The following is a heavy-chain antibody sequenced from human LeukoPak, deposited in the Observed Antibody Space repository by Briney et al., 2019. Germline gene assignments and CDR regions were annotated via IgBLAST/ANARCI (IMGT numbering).Heavy chain of an antibody. CDR3: ARTIRDGYNRRSYYFDY. J-gene: IGHJ4*02. D-gene: IGHD5-24*01. CDR1: GYTFINNW. V-gene: IGHV1-46*01. CDR2: INPTGTTT. Sequence: ASVKVSCKASGYTFINNWMHWVRQAPGQGLEWVGLINPTGTTTLYAQKFQGRVTLTRDMSTSTVYMELSSLRSEDTAVYYCARTIRDGYNRRSYYFDYWGQGTLVTVSS.